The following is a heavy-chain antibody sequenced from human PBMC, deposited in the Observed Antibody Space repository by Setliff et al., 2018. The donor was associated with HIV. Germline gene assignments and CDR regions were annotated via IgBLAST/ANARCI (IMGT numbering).Heavy chain of an antibody. D-gene: IGHD3-22*01. Sequence: PSETLSLTCGIYGGSFSDYYWSWIRQPPGRIGEIDHRGRPKYNPSLNSRVTMSVDKSRNQFSLKVNSVTAADTAVYYCARDVLDLVISVYGFWGQGIPVTVSS. CDR3: ARDVLDLVISVYGF. V-gene: IGHV4-34*01. CDR1: GGSFSDYY. CDR2: IDHRGRP. J-gene: IGHJ4*02.